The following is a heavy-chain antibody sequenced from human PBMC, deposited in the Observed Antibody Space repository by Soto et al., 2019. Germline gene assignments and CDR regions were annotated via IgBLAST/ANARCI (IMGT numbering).Heavy chain of an antibody. Sequence: PGGSLRLSCAASGFTFSSYAMSWVRQAPGKGLEWVSAISGSGGSTYYADSVKGRFTISRDNSKNTLYLQMNSLRAEDTAVYYCENLVVPAAENPVFDYWGQGTLVTVYS. D-gene: IGHD2-2*01. CDR1: GFTFSSYA. J-gene: IGHJ4*02. V-gene: IGHV3-23*01. CDR3: ENLVVPAAENPVFDY. CDR2: ISGSGGST.